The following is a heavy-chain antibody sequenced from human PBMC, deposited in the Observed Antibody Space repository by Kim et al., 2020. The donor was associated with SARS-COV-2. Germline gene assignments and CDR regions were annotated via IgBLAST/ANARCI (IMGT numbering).Heavy chain of an antibody. Sequence: SETLSLTCTVSGGSISSGGYYWSWIRQHPGKGLEWIGYIYYSGSTYYNPSLKSRVTISVDTSKNQFSLKLSSVIAADTAVYYCAREKGGIVRAVAGTPWGQGTLVTVSS. J-gene: IGHJ5*02. CDR1: GGSISSGGYY. CDR2: IYYSGST. V-gene: IGHV4-31*03. D-gene: IGHD6-19*01. CDR3: AREKGGIVRAVAGTP.